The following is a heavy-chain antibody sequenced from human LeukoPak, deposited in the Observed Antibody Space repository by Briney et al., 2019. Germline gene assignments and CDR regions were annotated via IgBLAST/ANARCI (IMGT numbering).Heavy chain of an antibody. J-gene: IGHJ4*02. Sequence: SQTLSLTCTVSGGSISSGGYYWSWIRQPPGKGLEWIGYIYHSGSTYYNPSLKSRVTIPVDRSKNQFSLKLSSVTAADTAVYYCARSYRFPLFDYWGQGTLVTVSS. D-gene: IGHD3-10*01. V-gene: IGHV4-30-2*01. CDR1: GGSISSGGYY. CDR3: ARSYRFPLFDY. CDR2: IYHSGST.